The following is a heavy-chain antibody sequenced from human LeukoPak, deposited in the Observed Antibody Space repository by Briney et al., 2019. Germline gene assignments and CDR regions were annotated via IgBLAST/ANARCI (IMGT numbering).Heavy chain of an antibody. J-gene: IGHJ4*02. V-gene: IGHV3-20*04. Sequence: TGGSLRLSCAASGFTFDDYGMSWVRQAPGKGLEWVSGINWNGGSAGYADSVKGRFTISRDNSKNTLYLQMNSLRAEDTAVYYCAKGYCSSTSCILDYWGQGTLVTVSS. CDR3: AKGYCSSTSCILDY. D-gene: IGHD2-2*01. CDR1: GFTFDDYG. CDR2: INWNGGSA.